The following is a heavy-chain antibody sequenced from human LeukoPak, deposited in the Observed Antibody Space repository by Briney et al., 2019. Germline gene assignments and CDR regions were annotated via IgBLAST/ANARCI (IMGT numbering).Heavy chain of an antibody. J-gene: IGHJ6*02. CDR2: INTDGAST. Sequence: GGSLRLSCAASGFTFSNYWMHWVRQVPGKGLVWVSRINTDGASTDYADSVKGRFTISRDNAKNTLYLQMNSLRAEDTAVYYCARPPGGTTRSHGMDVWGQGTTVTVSS. D-gene: IGHD1-7*01. CDR1: GFTFSNYW. CDR3: ARPPGGTTRSHGMDV. V-gene: IGHV3-74*01.